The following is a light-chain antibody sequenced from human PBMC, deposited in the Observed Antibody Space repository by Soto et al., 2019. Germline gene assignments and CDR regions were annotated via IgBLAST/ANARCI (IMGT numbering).Light chain of an antibody. V-gene: IGKV2-28*01. CDR3: MQNLQAPLA. CDR2: LGS. J-gene: IGKJ4*01. Sequence: DIVMTQSPLSLPVTPGEPASISCRSSQSLLHSNGYNYLDWYLQKPGQSSQLLIYLGSNRASGVPDRFSGSGTGTDFTLKISRVEAEDVGVYYCMQNLQAPLAFGGGTKVEIK. CDR1: QSLLHSNGYNY.